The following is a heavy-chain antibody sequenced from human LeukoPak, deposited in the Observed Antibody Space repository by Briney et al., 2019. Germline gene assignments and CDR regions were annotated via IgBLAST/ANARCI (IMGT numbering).Heavy chain of an antibody. V-gene: IGHV3-48*01. CDR2: IGSSGSPI. CDR1: GFTFSSYS. D-gene: IGHD1-26*01. J-gene: IGHJ2*01. Sequence: GGSLRLSCAASGFTFSSYSMNWVRQAPGKGLEWLSYIGSSGSPIYYADSVKGRFTISRDSSRNTLFLHMNTLRAEDTAIYYCAKDRTVGASYWYFDLWGRGTLVTVSS. CDR3: AKDRTVGASYWYFDL.